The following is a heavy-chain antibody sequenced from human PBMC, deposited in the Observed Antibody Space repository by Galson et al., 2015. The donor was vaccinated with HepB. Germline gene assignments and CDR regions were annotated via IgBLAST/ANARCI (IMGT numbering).Heavy chain of an antibody. J-gene: IGHJ3*01. Sequence: SLRLSCAASGFTFSSYSMNWVRQAPGKGLEWVSSISSSTSYIYYAGSVKGRFTISRDNAKNSLYVLMNSLTAEDTAVYYCARPQDPSDFGELFDEHAFDVWGQGTMVTVSS. CDR2: ISSSTSYI. V-gene: IGHV3-21*01. CDR3: ARPQDPSDFGELFDEHAFDV. D-gene: IGHD3-10*01. CDR1: GFTFSSYS.